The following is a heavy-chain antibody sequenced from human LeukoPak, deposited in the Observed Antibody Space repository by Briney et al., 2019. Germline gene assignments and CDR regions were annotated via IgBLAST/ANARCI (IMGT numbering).Heavy chain of an antibody. CDR1: GFTFSSYA. Sequence: GGSLRLSCAASGFTFSSYAMHWVRQAPGKGLEWVAVISYDGRNKYYTDSVKGRFPISRDNSKNTLYLQMNSLRAEDTAVYYCARNFNHFDYWGQGTLVTVSS. D-gene: IGHD1-14*01. CDR2: ISYDGRNK. J-gene: IGHJ4*02. V-gene: IGHV3-30*04. CDR3: ARNFNHFDY.